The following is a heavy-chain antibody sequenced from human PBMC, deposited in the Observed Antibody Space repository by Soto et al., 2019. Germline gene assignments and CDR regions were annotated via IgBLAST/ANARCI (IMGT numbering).Heavy chain of an antibody. CDR2: IIPIFGTA. J-gene: IGHJ6*02. D-gene: IGHD3-10*01. Sequence: QVQLVQSGAEVKKPGSSVKVSCKASGGTFSSYAISWVRQAPGQGLEWMGGIIPIFGTADYAQKFQGRVTITADESTRTAYMGLSSLRSEDTAVYYCALHYGSGSNYYYYGMDVWGQGTTVTVSS. CDR3: ALHYGSGSNYYYYGMDV. CDR1: GGTFSSYA. V-gene: IGHV1-69*12.